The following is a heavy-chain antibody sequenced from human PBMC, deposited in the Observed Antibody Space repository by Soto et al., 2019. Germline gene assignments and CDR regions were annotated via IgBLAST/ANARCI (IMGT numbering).Heavy chain of an antibody. J-gene: IGHJ4*02. CDR1: GYTFTTYA. V-gene: IGHV1-3*01. Sequence: QVQLVQSGAEVKKPGASVKVSCKASGYTFTTYAMHWVRQAPGQRLEWMGWINAANGNTKYSQKFQGRVTITRDTSARTAYMELSSLRSEATAVYTCARSLINPAMVTFYYFDYWGQGTLVTVSS. CDR2: INAANGNT. D-gene: IGHD5-18*01. CDR3: ARSLINPAMVTFYYFDY.